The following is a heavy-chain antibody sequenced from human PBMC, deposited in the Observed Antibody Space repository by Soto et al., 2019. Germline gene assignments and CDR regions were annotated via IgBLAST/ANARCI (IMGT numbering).Heavy chain of an antibody. CDR2: ISPYNGNT. J-gene: IGHJ4*02. CDR1: GYTFTSYG. D-gene: IGHD6-19*01. Sequence: SVKVSCKASGYTFTSYGISWVRQAPGQGLEWMGWISPYNGNTNYAQKLQDRVTMTTDTSTSTAYMELRSLRSDDTAMYYCARDGRLEVAVTRYWGQGTTVTLSS. V-gene: IGHV1-18*01. CDR3: ARDGRLEVAVTRY.